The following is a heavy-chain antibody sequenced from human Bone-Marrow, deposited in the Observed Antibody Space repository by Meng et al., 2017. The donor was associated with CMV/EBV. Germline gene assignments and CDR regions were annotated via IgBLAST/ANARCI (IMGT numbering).Heavy chain of an antibody. Sequence: GESLKISCAASGFTFSSYSMNWVRQAPGKGLEWVSSISSSSSYIYYADSVKGRFTICRDNAKNSLYLQMNSLRPEDTAVYYCGSGYSYGYYFDYWGQGTLVTVYS. CDR2: ISSSSSYI. D-gene: IGHD5-18*01. J-gene: IGHJ4*02. CDR3: GSGYSYGYYFDY. CDR1: GFTFSSYS. V-gene: IGHV3-21*01.